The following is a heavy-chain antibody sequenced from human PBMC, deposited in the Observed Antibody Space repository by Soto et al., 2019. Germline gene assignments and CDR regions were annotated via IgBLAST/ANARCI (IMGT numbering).Heavy chain of an antibody. V-gene: IGHV5-10-1*01. CDR3: ARQYCSGGSCSSGTCYYYNCTHV. CDR1: ADSFTSYW. Sequence: PGESLRDPCKGSADSFTSYWISWVRQMPGKGLEWMGRIDPSDSYTNYSPSFQGHGTISADKSISTAYLQWSSLKASDTAMYYCARQYCSGGSCSSGTCYYYNCTHVCDQETTGTVSS. D-gene: IGHD2-15*01. J-gene: IGHJ6*02. CDR2: IDPSDSYT.